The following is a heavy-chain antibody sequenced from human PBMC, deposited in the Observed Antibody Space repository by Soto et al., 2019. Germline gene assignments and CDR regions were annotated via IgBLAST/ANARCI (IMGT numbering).Heavy chain of an antibody. CDR3: AREVGHGWFDP. J-gene: IGHJ5*02. CDR1: GFTVSSNY. CDR2: IYSGGST. Sequence: EVQLVESGGGLVQPGGSLRLSCSASGFTVSSNYMSWVRHVPGEGLAWVPGIYSGGSTYYADSVKGRFTISRHNSKNTLYLQMNSLRAEDTAVYYCAREVGHGWFDPWGQGTLVTVSS. D-gene: IGHD3-10*01. V-gene: IGHV3-53*04.